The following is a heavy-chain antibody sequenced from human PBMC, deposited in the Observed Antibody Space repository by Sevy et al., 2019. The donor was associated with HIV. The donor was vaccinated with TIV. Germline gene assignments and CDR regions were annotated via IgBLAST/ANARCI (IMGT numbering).Heavy chain of an antibody. CDR3: ARGPPRHDSSGYYFRHYYYGMDV. CDR1: GYTFTSYD. V-gene: IGHV1-8*01. J-gene: IGHJ6*02. Sequence: ASVKVSCKASGYTFTSYDINWVRQATGQGLEWMGWVNPNSGNTGYAQKFQGRVTMTRNTSISTAYMELSSLRSEDTAVYYCARGPPRHDSSGYYFRHYYYGMDVWGQGTTVTVSS. D-gene: IGHD3-22*01. CDR2: VNPNSGNT.